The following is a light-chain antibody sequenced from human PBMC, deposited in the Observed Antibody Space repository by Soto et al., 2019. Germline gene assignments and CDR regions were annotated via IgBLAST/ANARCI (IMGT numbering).Light chain of an antibody. CDR3: QQYGSSP. CDR2: GAS. Sequence: EIVLTQSPGTLSLSPGERATLSCRASQSVSSSYLAWYQQKPGQAPRLLIYGASSRATGIPDRFICSGSGTDFTLTISRLEPEDFAVYYCQQYGSSPFGGGTKVEIK. CDR1: QSVSSSY. V-gene: IGKV3-20*01. J-gene: IGKJ4*01.